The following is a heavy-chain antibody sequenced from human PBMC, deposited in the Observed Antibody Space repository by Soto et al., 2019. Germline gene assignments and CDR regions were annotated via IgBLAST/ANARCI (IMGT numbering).Heavy chain of an antibody. Sequence: GGSLRLSCAASGFTFSSYGMYWVRQAPGKGLEWVAVISYDGSNKYHADSVKGRFTISSDNSKSTVYLQMNSLRAEDTAIYYCAKDTYYYDSSGYYVFDYWGQGALVTVSS. D-gene: IGHD3-22*01. CDR3: AKDTYYYDSSGYYVFDY. J-gene: IGHJ4*02. CDR2: ISYDGSNK. V-gene: IGHV3-30*18. CDR1: GFTFSSYG.